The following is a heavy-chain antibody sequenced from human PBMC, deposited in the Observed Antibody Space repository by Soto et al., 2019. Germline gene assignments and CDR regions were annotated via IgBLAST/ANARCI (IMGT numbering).Heavy chain of an antibody. J-gene: IGHJ6*03. V-gene: IGHV6-1*01. CDR3: ARGQLILSYYYYHYMDV. CDR1: GDSVSSNSGA. CDR2: TYYRSKWHN. Sequence: SQTLSLTCAISGDSVSSNSGAWNWIRQSPSRGLEWLGRTYYRSKWHNDYAVSVKSRITINPDTSKNQFSLQLNSVTPEDTAVYYCARGQLILSYYYYHYMDVWGKGATVTVSS. D-gene: IGHD6-13*01.